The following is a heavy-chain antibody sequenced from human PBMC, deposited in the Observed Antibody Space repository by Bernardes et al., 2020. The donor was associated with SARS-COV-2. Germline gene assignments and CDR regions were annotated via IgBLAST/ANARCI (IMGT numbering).Heavy chain of an antibody. CDR2: ISAYNGNT. Sequence: ASVKVSCKASGYTFTSYGISWVRQAPGQGLEWMGWISAYNGNTNYAQKLQGRVTMTTDTSTSTAYMELRSLRSDDTAVYYCARAIRSGWDYDFWSGYYTGPHYYYGMDVWGQGTTVTVSS. V-gene: IGHV1-18*01. D-gene: IGHD3-3*01. J-gene: IGHJ6*02. CDR1: GYTFTSYG. CDR3: ARAIRSGWDYDFWSGYYTGPHYYYGMDV.